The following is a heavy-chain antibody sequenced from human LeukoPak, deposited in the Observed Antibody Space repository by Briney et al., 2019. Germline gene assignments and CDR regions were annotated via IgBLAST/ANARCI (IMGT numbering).Heavy chain of an antibody. Sequence: PSETLSLTCAVSGVSVSSGTYYWSWIRQPPGKGLEWIGYIYYSGSTNYNPSLKSRVTISVDTSKNQFSLKLSSVTAADTAVYYCARVYYDSSGYSFDYWGQGTLVAVSS. CDR1: GVSVSSGTYY. D-gene: IGHD3-22*01. CDR3: ARVYYDSSGYSFDY. CDR2: IYYSGST. V-gene: IGHV4-61*01. J-gene: IGHJ4*02.